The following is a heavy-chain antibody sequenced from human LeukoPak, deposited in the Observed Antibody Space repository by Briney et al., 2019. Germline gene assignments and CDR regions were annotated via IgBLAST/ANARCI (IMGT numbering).Heavy chain of an antibody. CDR1: GGSFSGYY. CDR2: INHSGST. D-gene: IGHD4-11*01. V-gene: IGHV4-34*01. CDR3: ARGRVYSPSLFDY. J-gene: IGHJ4*02. Sequence: SETLSLTCAVYGGSFSGYYWSWIRQPPGKGLEWIGEINHSGSTNYNPSLKSRVTISVDTSKNQFSLKLSSVTAADTAVYYCARGRVYSPSLFDYWGQGTLVTVSS.